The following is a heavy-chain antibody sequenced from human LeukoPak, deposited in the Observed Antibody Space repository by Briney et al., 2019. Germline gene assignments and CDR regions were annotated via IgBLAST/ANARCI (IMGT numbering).Heavy chain of an antibody. D-gene: IGHD6-13*01. CDR2: ISSSGSTI. J-gene: IGHJ4*02. CDR1: GFTFSSYE. V-gene: IGHV3-48*03. Sequence: PGGSLRLSCAASGFTFSSYEMNWVRQAPGKGLEWVSYISSSGSTIYYADSVKGRFTISRDNAKNSLYLQMNSPRAEDTAVYYCARDPPSYSSSWYGENYWGQGTLVTVSS. CDR3: ARDPPSYSSSWYGENY.